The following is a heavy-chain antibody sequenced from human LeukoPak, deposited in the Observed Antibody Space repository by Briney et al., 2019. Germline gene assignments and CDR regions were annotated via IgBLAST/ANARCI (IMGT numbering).Heavy chain of an antibody. J-gene: IGHJ3*02. V-gene: IGHV1-69*06. CDR2: IIPIFGTA. CDR1: GYTFTSYA. CDR3: ARDKEGYDYVWGSYRYWAFDI. Sequence: ASVKVSCKASGYTFTSYAISWVRQAPGQGLGWMGGIIPIFGTANYAQKFQCRVTITADTSKSTAYMALSSRRSEDTAVYYCARDKEGYDYVWGSYRYWAFDIWGQGTMVTVSS. D-gene: IGHD3-16*02.